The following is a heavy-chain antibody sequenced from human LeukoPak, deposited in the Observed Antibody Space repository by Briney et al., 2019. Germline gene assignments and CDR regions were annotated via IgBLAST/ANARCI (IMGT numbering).Heavy chain of an antibody. CDR1: GGTFSSYA. CDR3: ARHATPLTNWFDP. Sequence: SVKVSCKASGGTFSSYAISWVRQAPGQGLEWMGGIIPIFGTANYAQKFQGRVTITADESTSTAYMELSSLRSEDTAVYYCARHATPLTNWFDPWGQGTLVTVSP. V-gene: IGHV1-69*13. D-gene: IGHD2-15*01. CDR2: IIPIFGTA. J-gene: IGHJ5*02.